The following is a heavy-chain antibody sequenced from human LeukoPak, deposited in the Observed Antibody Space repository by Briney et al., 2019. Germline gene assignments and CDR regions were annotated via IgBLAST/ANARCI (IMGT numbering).Heavy chain of an antibody. J-gene: IGHJ5*02. CDR2: IYYSGST. Sequence: SETLSLTCTVSGGSISSYYWSWIRQPPGKGLEWIGYIYYSGSTNYNPSLKSRVTISVDTSKNQFSLKLTSVTAADTAVYFCARGGYYGSGNDFRFDPWGQGTLVTVSS. D-gene: IGHD3-10*01. V-gene: IGHV4-59*01. CDR3: ARGGYYGSGNDFRFDP. CDR1: GGSISSYY.